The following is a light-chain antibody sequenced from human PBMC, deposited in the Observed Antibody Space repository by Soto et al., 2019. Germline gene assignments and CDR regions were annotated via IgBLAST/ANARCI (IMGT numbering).Light chain of an antibody. Sequence: DIQMTQSPSSLSASVGDRVTITCRTSQSISTSLNWYQQKAGKAPKLLIYGASTLQSGVPLRFSGSGSGTDFTLTIASLQPEDFAAYFCQQSYSRPRTFGQGTKVDIK. CDR3: QQSYSRPRT. J-gene: IGKJ1*01. CDR1: QSISTS. V-gene: IGKV1-39*01. CDR2: GAS.